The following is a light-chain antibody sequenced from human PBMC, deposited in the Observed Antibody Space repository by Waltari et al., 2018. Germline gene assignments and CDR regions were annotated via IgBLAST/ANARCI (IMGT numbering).Light chain of an antibody. Sequence: DIQMTQSPSSLSASVGDRVTITCRASQSISSYLNWYQQKPGNAPKLLIYAASSLQSGVPSRFSGSGSGTDFTLTISSLQPEDFATYYCQQSYSTPPWTFGPGTKVDIK. V-gene: IGKV1-39*01. CDR1: QSISSY. CDR2: AAS. CDR3: QQSYSTPPWT. J-gene: IGKJ3*01.